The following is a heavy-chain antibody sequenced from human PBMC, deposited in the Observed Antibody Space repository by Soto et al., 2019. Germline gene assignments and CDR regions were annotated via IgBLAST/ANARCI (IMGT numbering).Heavy chain of an antibody. Sequence: PSETLSLTCAVYGGSFSGDHWSWIRQPPGKGLEWIGEINHSGRTNYNPSLKSRVTISVDTSEKQISLKLNSVTAADTAVYYCARRYCSSTSCLAGFDPWGRGTLVTVSS. CDR1: GGSFSGDH. J-gene: IGHJ5*02. CDR2: INHSGRT. V-gene: IGHV4-34*01. D-gene: IGHD2-2*01. CDR3: ARRYCSSTSCLAGFDP.